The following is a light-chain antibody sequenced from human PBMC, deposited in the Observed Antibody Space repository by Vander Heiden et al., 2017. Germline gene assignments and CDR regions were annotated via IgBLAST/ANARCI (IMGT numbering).Light chain of an antibody. V-gene: IGKV3-11*01. CDR1: QSVSSY. J-gene: IGKJ3*01. CDR3: QQLSNWPPIT. Sequence: EIVLTQSPATLSLSPGERATLSCRASQSVSSYLAWYQQKPGQAPRLLIYDASNRATGIPARFSGSGYGTDFTLTISSLEPEDFAVYYCQQLSNWPPITFGHGTKVDIK. CDR2: DAS.